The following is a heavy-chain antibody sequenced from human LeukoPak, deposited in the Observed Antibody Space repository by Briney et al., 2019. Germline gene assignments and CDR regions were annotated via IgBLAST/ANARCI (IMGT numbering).Heavy chain of an antibody. D-gene: IGHD3-10*01. CDR2: IGSSSSTT. CDR3: ARDFGWAFDM. Sequence: GGSLRLSCAAFGFSFKTYSMNWVRQAPGKGLEWVSYIGSSSSTTDYADSVKGRFTISSDNAKNSLYLQMNSLRAEDTAVYYCARDFGWAFDMWGQGTEVTVSS. J-gene: IGHJ3*02. V-gene: IGHV3-48*01. CDR1: GFSFKTYS.